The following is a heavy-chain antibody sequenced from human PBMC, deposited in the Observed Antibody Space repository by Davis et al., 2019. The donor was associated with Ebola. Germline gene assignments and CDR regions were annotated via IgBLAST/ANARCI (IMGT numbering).Heavy chain of an antibody. CDR3: ARGSEMANPADGDY. CDR2: ISSSSSYT. CDR1: GFTFSDYY. Sequence: GGSLRLSCAASGFTFSDYYMSWIRQAPGKGLEWVSYISSSSSYTNYADSVKGRFTISRDNAKNTLYLQMNSLRAEDTAVYYCARGSEMANPADGDYWGQGTLVTVSS. V-gene: IGHV3-11*06. J-gene: IGHJ4*02. D-gene: IGHD5-24*01.